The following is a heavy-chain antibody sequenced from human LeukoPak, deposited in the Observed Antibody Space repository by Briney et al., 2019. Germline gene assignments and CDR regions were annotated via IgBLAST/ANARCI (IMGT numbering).Heavy chain of an antibody. CDR1: GFTFSSYA. Sequence: PGGSLRLSCAASGFTFSSYAMHWVRQAPGKGLEWVAVISYDGSNKYYADSVKGRFTISRDNSKNTLYLQMNSLRAEDTAVYYCARASHDYGDYGGGLDYWGQGTLVTVSS. CDR3: ARASHDYGDYGGGLDY. CDR2: ISYDGSNK. D-gene: IGHD4-17*01. V-gene: IGHV3-30-3*01. J-gene: IGHJ4*02.